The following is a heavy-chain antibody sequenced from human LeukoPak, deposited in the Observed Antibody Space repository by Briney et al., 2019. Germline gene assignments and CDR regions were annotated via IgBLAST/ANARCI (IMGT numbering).Heavy chain of an antibody. CDR2: ISGSGDII. Sequence: GGSLRLSCTSSGFIFSACPVTWVRLAPGKGLEWVSYISGSGDIIYYADSVKGRFTISRDNAKNSLYLQMDSLRADDTAIYYCARDMTITGADDYWGQRNLVTVSS. V-gene: IGHV3-48*04. CDR3: ARDMTITGADDY. CDR1: GFIFSACP. D-gene: IGHD6-13*01. J-gene: IGHJ4*02.